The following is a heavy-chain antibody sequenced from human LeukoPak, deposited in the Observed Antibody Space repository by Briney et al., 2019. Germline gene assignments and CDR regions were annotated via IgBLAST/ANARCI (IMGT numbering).Heavy chain of an antibody. D-gene: IGHD5-24*01. V-gene: IGHV3-53*01. Sequence: PGGSLRLSCAASGFSFSTYSMIWVRQAPGKGLEWVSVIYGGGNIYYADSVKGRFTISRDNSKNTLYLQMNSLRAEDTAVYYCARGAGYNYPYYFDYWGQGTLVTVSS. CDR2: IYGGGNI. CDR1: GFSFSTYS. CDR3: ARGAGYNYPYYFDY. J-gene: IGHJ4*02.